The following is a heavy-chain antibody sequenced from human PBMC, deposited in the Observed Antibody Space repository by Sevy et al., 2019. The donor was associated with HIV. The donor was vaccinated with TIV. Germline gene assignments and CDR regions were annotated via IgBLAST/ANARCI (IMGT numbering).Heavy chain of an antibody. D-gene: IGHD1-1*01. J-gene: IGHJ1*01. CDR1: GFTFNAFS. CDR2: ISLDGGNQ. CDR3: ALERLSSNVAEYFQN. V-gene: IGHV3-30-3*01. Sequence: GGSLRLSCAASGFTFNAFSMHWVRQAPGKGLEWVATISLDGGNQHYAESVGGRVTIARDNSQNGMFMQMNSLRPDDTALYYCALERLSSNVAEYFQNWGQGALVTVSS.